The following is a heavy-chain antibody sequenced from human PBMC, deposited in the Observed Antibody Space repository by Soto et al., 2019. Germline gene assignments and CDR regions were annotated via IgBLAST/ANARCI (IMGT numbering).Heavy chain of an antibody. D-gene: IGHD6-13*01. J-gene: IGHJ2*01. CDR2: ISYDGSNK. CDR3: ARDPGIAAADLPWYFDL. Sequence: GGSLRLSCAASGFTFSSYAMHWVRQAPGKGLEWVAVISYDGSNKYYADSVKGRFTISRDNSKNTLYLQMNSLRAEDTAVYYCARDPGIAAADLPWYFDLWGRGTLVTVSS. CDR1: GFTFSSYA. V-gene: IGHV3-30-3*01.